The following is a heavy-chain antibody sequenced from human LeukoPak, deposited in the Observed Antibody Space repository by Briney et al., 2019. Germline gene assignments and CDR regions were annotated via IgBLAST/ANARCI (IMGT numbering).Heavy chain of an antibody. Sequence: GPSVKVSCKTSGYIFSSYGFSWVRQAPGQGLEWMGWISAYSSDTNYAQKLQGRVTMTTDTSTNTAYMELRSLRSDDTAVYYCARDRGGYSYGYFDSWGQGTLVTVSS. V-gene: IGHV1-18*01. CDR3: ARDRGGYSYGYFDS. CDR2: ISAYSSDT. J-gene: IGHJ4*02. CDR1: GYIFSSYG. D-gene: IGHD5-18*01.